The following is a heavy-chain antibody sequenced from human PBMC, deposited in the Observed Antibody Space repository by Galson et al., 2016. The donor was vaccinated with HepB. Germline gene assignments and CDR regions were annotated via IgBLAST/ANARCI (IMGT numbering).Heavy chain of an antibody. J-gene: IGHJ1*01. CDR1: GVSISVYY. CDR2: IYYSGST. CDR3: TAGYNWEF. V-gene: IGHV4-59*13. Sequence: SETLSLTCTVSGVSISVYYCAWIRQPPGKGLEWIGYIYYSGSTNYNPSLKSRVTISADTSKNQFSLNLSSVTAADTAVYYCTAGYNWEFWGPGTLVSVS. D-gene: IGHD1-20*01.